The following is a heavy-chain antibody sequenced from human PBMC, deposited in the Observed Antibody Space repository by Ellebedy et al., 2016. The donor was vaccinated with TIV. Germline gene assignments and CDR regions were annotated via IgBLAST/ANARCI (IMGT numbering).Heavy chain of an antibody. V-gene: IGHV4-39*07. CDR3: ARGGTFSHGLWYFDY. J-gene: IGHJ4*02. CDR1: GGSISSPNYY. CDR2: IYYSGST. Sequence: SETLSLTCTVSGGSISSPNYYWGWIRQPPGKGLEWIGSIYYSGSTNYNPSLKRRVTISVDTSKNQFSLNLNSVTAADTAAYYCARGGTFSHGLWYFDYWGQGTLVTVSS. D-gene: IGHD5-18*01.